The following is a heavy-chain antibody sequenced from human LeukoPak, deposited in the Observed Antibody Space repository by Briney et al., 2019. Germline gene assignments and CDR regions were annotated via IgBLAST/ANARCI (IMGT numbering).Heavy chain of an antibody. CDR2: ISGFGGST. J-gene: IGHJ4*02. D-gene: IGHD6-13*01. V-gene: IGHV3-23*01. CDR3: ARRGGSSWSSFDF. Sequence: PGGSLRLSCAASGFIFQNYAMNWVRQAPGKGLGWVSGISGFGGSTYYAASVKGRFAISRDNSGNALFLQLTNLRVEDSAVYFCARRGGSSWSSFDFWGQGTLVGVSS. CDR1: GFIFQNYA.